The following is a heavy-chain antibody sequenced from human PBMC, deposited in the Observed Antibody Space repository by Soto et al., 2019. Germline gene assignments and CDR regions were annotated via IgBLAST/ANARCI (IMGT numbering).Heavy chain of an antibody. Sequence: QVQLVESGGGVVQPGRSLRLSCTASGFTFSSYGMHWVRQAPGKGLEWVAVIWYDGSNKYYADSVKGRFTISRDNSKNTLYLQMNSLRAEDTAVYYCAMGPNGSGSSWGQGTLVTVSS. J-gene: IGHJ5*02. CDR1: GFTFSSYG. CDR3: AMGPNGSGSS. CDR2: IWYDGSNK. D-gene: IGHD3-10*01. V-gene: IGHV3-33*01.